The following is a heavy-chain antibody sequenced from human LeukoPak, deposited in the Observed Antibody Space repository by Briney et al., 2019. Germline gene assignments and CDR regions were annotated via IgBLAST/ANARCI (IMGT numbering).Heavy chain of an antibody. V-gene: IGHV1-8*01. D-gene: IGHD3-10*01. CDR2: MNPNSGNT. CDR3: ARGRRPLLWFGELPYYFDY. J-gene: IGHJ4*02. Sequence: GASVKVSCKASGYTFTSYDINWVRQATGQGPEWMGWMNPNSGNTGYAQKFQGRVTMTRNTSISTAYMELSSLRSEDTAVYYCARGRRPLLWFGELPYYFDYWGQGTLVTVSS. CDR1: GYTFTSYD.